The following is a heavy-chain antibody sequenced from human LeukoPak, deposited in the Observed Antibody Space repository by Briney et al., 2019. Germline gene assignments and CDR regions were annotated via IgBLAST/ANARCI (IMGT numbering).Heavy chain of an antibody. CDR1: GGPISTHY. CDR3: ARGATFRGTYYMDV. V-gene: IGHV4-59*11. J-gene: IGHJ6*03. CDR2: NDYSGST. D-gene: IGHD3-10*01. Sequence: SETLSLTCVVSGGPISTHYWSWSRQPPGKGLEGIGYNDYSGSTNYNPSLKSRVTISVDTSKNQFSLKLNSVTAADTAVYYCARGATFRGTYYMDVWGKGTTVTVSS.